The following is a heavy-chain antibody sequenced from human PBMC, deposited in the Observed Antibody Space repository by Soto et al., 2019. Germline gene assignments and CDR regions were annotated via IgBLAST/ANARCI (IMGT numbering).Heavy chain of an antibody. J-gene: IGHJ6*02. CDR3: ARGPRQLGGSYYYGMDV. V-gene: IGHV4-30-4*01. CDR1: GVSISSGDYY. CDR2: IYYSGST. Sequence: SETLALTCTVSGVSISSGDYYWSWIRQPPGKGLEWIGYIYYSGSTYYNASLKTRLTISVDTSNNQFSLRLSSVTAADTAVYYCARGPRQLGGSYYYGMDVWGQGTMVTVSS. D-gene: IGHD1-1*01.